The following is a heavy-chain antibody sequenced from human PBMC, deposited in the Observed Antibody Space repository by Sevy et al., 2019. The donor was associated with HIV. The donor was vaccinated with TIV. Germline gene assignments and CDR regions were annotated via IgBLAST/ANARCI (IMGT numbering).Heavy chain of an antibody. V-gene: IGHV3-21*01. D-gene: IGHD3-22*01. J-gene: IGHJ4*02. CDR1: GFTFSSYS. Sequence: GGSLRLSCAASGFTFSSYSMNWVRQAPGKGLEWVSSISSSSSYIYYADSVKGRFTISRDNAKNSLYLQMKSLRAEDTAVYYCARVFGDDSSGYKMGGGGYFDYWGQGTLVTVSS. CDR2: ISSSSSYI. CDR3: ARVFGDDSSGYKMGGGGYFDY.